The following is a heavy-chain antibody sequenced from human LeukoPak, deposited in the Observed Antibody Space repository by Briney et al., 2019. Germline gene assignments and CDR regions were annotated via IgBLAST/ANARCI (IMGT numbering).Heavy chain of an antibody. CDR2: INHSGST. CDR3: ASATFRYYYYGMDV. CDR1: GGSFSGYY. D-gene: IGHD3-16*01. J-gene: IGHJ6*02. Sequence: ASETLSLTCAVYGGSFSGYYWSWIRQPPGKGLEWIGEINHSGSTNYNPSLKSRVTISVGTSKNQFSLKLSSVTAADTAVYYCASATFRYYYYGMDVWGQGTTVTVSS. V-gene: IGHV4-34*01.